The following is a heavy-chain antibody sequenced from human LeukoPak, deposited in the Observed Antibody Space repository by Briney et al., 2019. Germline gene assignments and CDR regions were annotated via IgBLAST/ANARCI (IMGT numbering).Heavy chain of an antibody. CDR2: IFYSGST. CDR3: ARGDYSSSWYFGCYDP. D-gene: IGHD6-13*01. CDR1: GGSISTSNYY. V-gene: IGHV4-39*07. Sequence: KTSETLSLTCTVSGGSISTSNYYWGWIRQPPGNGLEWIGNIFYSGSTYYSPSLKSRVTISLDTSRNQFSLKLSSVTAADTAVYYCARGDYSSSWYFGCYDPWGQESMVAVAS. J-gene: IGHJ5*02.